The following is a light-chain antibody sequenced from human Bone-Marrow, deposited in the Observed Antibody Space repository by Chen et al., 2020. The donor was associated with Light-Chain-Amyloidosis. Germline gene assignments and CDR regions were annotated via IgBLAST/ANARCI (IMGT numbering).Light chain of an antibody. CDR2: DAS. CDR3: QVWVSSSDHSWV. J-gene: IGLJ3*02. Sequence: SYVLTQPPSVSVAPGQTARITCGGNNIGSKSVHWYQQKPGQAPVLVVYDASDRPSGIPERFSGSNSANTPTLTISRVEACDEADYYCQVWVSSSDHSWVFGRGPKLTVL. V-gene: IGLV3-21*02. CDR1: NIGSKS.